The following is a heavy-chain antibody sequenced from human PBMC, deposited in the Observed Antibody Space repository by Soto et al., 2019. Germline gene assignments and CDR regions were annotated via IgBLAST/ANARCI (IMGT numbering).Heavy chain of an antibody. CDR3: AKDLTSVAYDAFDI. CDR1: GFIFSSYD. D-gene: IGHD3-16*01. V-gene: IGHV3-30*18. CDR2: ISYDGGNK. J-gene: IGHJ3*02. Sequence: QVQLVESGGGVVQPGRSLRLSCAASGFIFSSYDMHWVRQAPGKGLEWVAFISYDGGNKYYADSVKGRFTISRDNSKNTQYLQMNSLRAEDTAVYYCAKDLTSVAYDAFDIWGQGTMVTVSS.